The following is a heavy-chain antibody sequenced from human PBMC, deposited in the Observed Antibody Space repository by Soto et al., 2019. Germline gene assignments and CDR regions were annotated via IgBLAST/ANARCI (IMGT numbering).Heavy chain of an antibody. D-gene: IGHD3-3*01. CDR2: ISSSSSYI. CDR1: GFTFSSYS. J-gene: IGHJ6*03. CDR3: ARASSFVGDFWSGSYYMDV. Sequence: PGGSLRLSCAASGFTFSSYSMNWVRQAPGKGLEWVSSISSSSSYIYYADSVKGRFTISRDNAKNSLYLQMNSLRAEDTAVYYCARASSFVGDFWSGSYYMDVWGKGTTVTVSS. V-gene: IGHV3-21*01.